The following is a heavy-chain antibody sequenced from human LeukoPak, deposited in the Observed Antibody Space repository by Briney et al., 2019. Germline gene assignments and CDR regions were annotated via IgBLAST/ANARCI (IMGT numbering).Heavy chain of an antibody. Sequence: GGSLRLSCAASGFTFSSYSMNWVRQAPGKGLEWVSSISSSSSYIYYADSVKGRFTISRDNAKNSLYLQMNSLRAEDTAVYYCARDELVPAAISYYYYGMDVWGQGTTVTVSS. CDR2: ISSSSSYI. CDR3: ARDELVPAAISYYYYGMDV. D-gene: IGHD2-2*02. CDR1: GFTFSSYS. J-gene: IGHJ6*02. V-gene: IGHV3-21*01.